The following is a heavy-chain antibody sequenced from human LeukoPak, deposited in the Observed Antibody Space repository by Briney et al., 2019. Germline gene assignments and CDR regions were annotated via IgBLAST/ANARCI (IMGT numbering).Heavy chain of an antibody. CDR2: INHSGST. V-gene: IGHV4-34*01. CDR1: GGSFSGYY. CDR3: ARGRVVPAAMYGDYEGWYFDL. J-gene: IGHJ2*01. Sequence: SETLSLTCAVYGGSFSGYYWSWIRQPPGKGLESIGEINHSGSTNYNPSLKSRVTISVDTTKNQFSLKLSSVTAADTAVYYCARGRVVPAAMYGDYEGWYFDLWGRGTLVTVSS. D-gene: IGHD2-2*01.